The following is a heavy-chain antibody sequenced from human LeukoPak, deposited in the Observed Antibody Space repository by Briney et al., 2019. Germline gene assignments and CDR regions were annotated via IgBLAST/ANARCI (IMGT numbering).Heavy chain of an antibody. CDR2: IRYDGSNK. V-gene: IGHV3-30*02. Sequence: GGSLRLSCAASGFTFSSYGMHWVRQAPGKGLEWAAFIRYDGSNKYYADSVKGRFTISRDNSKNTLYLQMNSLRAEDTAVYYCASNIVVVVAANDAFDIWGQGTMVTVSS. CDR1: GFTFSSYG. J-gene: IGHJ3*02. D-gene: IGHD2-15*01. CDR3: ASNIVVVVAANDAFDI.